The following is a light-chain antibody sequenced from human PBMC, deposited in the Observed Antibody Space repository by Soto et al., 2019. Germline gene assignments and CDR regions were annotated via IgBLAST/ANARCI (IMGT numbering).Light chain of an antibody. CDR1: QSVLYSSNNKNY. J-gene: IGKJ4*01. CDR3: QQYYSTPLT. CDR2: WAS. V-gene: IGKV4-1*01. Sequence: DIVMTQSPDSLAVSLGERATINCKSSQSVLYSSNNKNYLVWYQQKPGQPPKLLIYWASTRESGVPDRFSGSGSGKDFTLTISSLQAEDVAVYYCQQYYSTPLTFGGGTKVEI.